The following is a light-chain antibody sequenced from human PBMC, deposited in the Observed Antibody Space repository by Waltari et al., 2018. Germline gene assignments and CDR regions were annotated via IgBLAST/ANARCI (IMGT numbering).Light chain of an antibody. V-gene: IGLV3-10*01. Sequence: SYELTQPPSVSVSPGQTARITFSGAALPKKYAYWYQQKAGQAPVQVIYEDVKRPSGIPERVSGSSSGTMVTLTISGAQVEDEADYYCYSTDSSGNVQVFGGGTKLTVL. CDR1: ALPKKY. CDR2: EDV. CDR3: YSTDSSGNVQV. J-gene: IGLJ2*01.